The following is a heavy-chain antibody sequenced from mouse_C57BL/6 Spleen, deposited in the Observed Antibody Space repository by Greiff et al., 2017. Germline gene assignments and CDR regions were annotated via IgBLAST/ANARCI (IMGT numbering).Heavy chain of an antibody. Sequence: VKLMESGPGLVQPSQSLSITCTVSGFSLTSYGVHWVRQSPGKGLEWLGVIWSGGSTDYNAAFISRLSISKDNSKGQVFFKMNSLQADDTAIYYCARNDYGSSQYYFDYWGQGTTLTVSS. CDR3: ARNDYGSSQYYFDY. D-gene: IGHD1-1*01. J-gene: IGHJ2*01. V-gene: IGHV2-2*01. CDR1: GFSLTSYG. CDR2: IWSGGST.